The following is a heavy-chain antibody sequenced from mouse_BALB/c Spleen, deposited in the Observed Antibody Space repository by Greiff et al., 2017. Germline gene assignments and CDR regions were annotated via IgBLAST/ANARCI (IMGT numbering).Heavy chain of an antibody. CDR3: ARDRDGTTGY. Sequence: EVQLVASGGGLVKPGGSLKLSCAASGFTFTDYYMYWVRQTPEKRLEWVATISDGGSYTYYPDSVKGRFTISRDNAKNNLYLQMSSLKSEDTAMYYCARDRDGTTGYWGQGTTVTVAA. J-gene: IGHJ4*01. D-gene: IGHD2-3*01. V-gene: IGHV5-4*02. CDR1: GFTFTDYY. CDR2: ISDGGSYT.